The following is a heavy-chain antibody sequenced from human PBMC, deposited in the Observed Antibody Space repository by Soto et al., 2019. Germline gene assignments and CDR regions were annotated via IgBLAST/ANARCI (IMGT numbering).Heavy chain of an antibody. J-gene: IGHJ4*02. CDR3: ARDLGGFPDY. CDR1: VYSFTSYG. D-gene: IGHD5-12*01. CDR2: ISAYNGNR. Sequence: QVQLVQSGAEVKKPGASVKVSCKASVYSFTSYGISWVRQAPGQGLEWMGWISAYNGNRKYAQKFQGRVTMTTDTSTSTAYMELRSLRSDDTAAYYCARDLGGFPDYWGQGTLVTVSS. V-gene: IGHV1-18*01.